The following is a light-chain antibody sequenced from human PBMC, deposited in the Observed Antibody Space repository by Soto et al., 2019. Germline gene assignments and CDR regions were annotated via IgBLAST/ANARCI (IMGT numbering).Light chain of an antibody. CDR3: GAWESSLNPDV. CDR1: SFNIGNNY. Sequence: QSVLTQPPSVSAAPGQKVIISCSGTSFNIGNNYVSWYQQLPGTAPRLLIYDNNKRPSGIPDRFSGSKSGTSATLAITGLQTADEADYYCGAWESSLNPDVFGTGTKVTVL. V-gene: IGLV1-51*01. J-gene: IGLJ1*01. CDR2: DNN.